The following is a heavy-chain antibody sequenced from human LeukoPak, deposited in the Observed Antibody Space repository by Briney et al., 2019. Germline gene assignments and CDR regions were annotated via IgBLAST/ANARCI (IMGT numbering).Heavy chain of an antibody. Sequence: GRSLRLSCAASGFTFDDYAMHWVRQAPGKGLEWVARIWPLGNEKRYVDSVKGRFSISGDNAKNSLDLEMNSLRAEDTAVYYCAREVYDYVWGSYRHLGFDYWGQGTLVTVSS. J-gene: IGHJ4*02. CDR3: AREVYDYVWGSYRHLGFDY. CDR2: IWPLGNEK. CDR1: GFTFDDYA. D-gene: IGHD3-16*02. V-gene: IGHV3-7*01.